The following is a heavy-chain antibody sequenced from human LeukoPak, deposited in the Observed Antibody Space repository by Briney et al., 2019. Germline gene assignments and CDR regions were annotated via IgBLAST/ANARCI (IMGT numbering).Heavy chain of an antibody. J-gene: IGHJ4*02. D-gene: IGHD3-22*01. CDR3: ARDRHYYDSSGSD. V-gene: IGHV3-21*01. Sequence: PGGSLILSCAASGFTFSSYSMNWVRQAPGKGLEWVSSISSSSSYIYYADSVKGRFTISRDNAKNSLYLQMNSLRAEDTAVYYCARDRHYYDSSGSDWGQGTLVTVSS. CDR1: GFTFSSYS. CDR2: ISSSSSYI.